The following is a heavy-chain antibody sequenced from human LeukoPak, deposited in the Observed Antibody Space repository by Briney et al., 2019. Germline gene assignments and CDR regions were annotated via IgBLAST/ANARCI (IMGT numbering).Heavy chain of an antibody. V-gene: IGHV5-51*01. J-gene: IGHJ4*02. CDR2: IFPGDSDT. Sequence: GESLKIPCKDSGYSFTSYWIGWVRQMPGKGLEWMGIIFPGDSDTRYSPSFQGQVTISADKSISTAYLQWSSLKASDTAMYYCARVRGSGGFVIDYWGQGTLVTVSS. D-gene: IGHD6-19*01. CDR1: GYSFTSYW. CDR3: ARVRGSGGFVIDY.